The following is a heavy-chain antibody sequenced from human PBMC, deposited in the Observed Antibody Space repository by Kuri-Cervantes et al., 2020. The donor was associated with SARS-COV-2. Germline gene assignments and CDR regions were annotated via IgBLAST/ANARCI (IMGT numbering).Heavy chain of an antibody. CDR3: AREDRGITMVRGVIQGRTPSYYYYYMDV. D-gene: IGHD3-10*01. Sequence: SVKVSCKASGGTFSSYAISWVRQAPGQGLEWMGRIIPIFCTANYAQKFQGRVTITADKSTSTAYMELSSLRSEDTAVYYCAREDRGITMVRGVIQGRTPSYYYYYMDVWGKGTTVTVSS. CDR2: IIPIFCTA. V-gene: IGHV1-69*06. CDR1: GGTFSSYA. J-gene: IGHJ6*03.